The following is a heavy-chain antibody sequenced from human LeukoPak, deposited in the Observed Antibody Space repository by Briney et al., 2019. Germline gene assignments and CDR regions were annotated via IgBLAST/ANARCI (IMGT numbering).Heavy chain of an antibody. CDR3: ASYFNDRRAFGMDV. V-gene: IGHV1-2*02. J-gene: IGHJ6*02. D-gene: IGHD1-1*01. Sequence: ASVKVSCKASGYTFTGYYMHWVRQAPGQGLEWMGWINPNSGGTNYAQTFQGRVTITRDTSISTAYMEMSRLRADDTGVYYCASYFNDRRAFGMDVWGQGTTVTVSS. CDR1: GYTFTGYY. CDR2: INPNSGGT.